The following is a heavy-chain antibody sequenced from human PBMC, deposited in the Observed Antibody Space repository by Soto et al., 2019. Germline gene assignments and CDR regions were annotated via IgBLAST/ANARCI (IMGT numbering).Heavy chain of an antibody. J-gene: IGHJ4*02. Sequence: QVQLVESGGGVVQPGRSLRLSCAASGFMFSSHGMHWIRQAPGKGLEWVAVIWYDGSNNYYADSVKGRFIISRDNSKNTLYLQMNILRVEDTAVYYCGPDTLDYWGQGTLVTVSS. CDR3: GPDTLDY. CDR2: IWYDGSNN. V-gene: IGHV3-33*01. CDR1: GFMFSSHG.